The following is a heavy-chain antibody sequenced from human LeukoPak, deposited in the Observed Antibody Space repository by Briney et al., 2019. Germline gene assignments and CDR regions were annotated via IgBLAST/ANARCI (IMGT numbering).Heavy chain of an antibody. J-gene: IGHJ6*03. CDR3: ARDPLYDSSGYKYYYYYMDV. CDR2: INPNSGGT. CDR1: GYTFTGYY. D-gene: IGHD3-22*01. V-gene: IGHV1-2*06. Sequence: ASVKLSCKASGYTFTGYYMHWVRQAPGQGLEWMGRINPNSGGTNYAQRFQGRVTMTRDTSISTAYVELSRLRSDDTAVYYCARDPLYDSSGYKYYYYYMDVWGKGTTVTVSS.